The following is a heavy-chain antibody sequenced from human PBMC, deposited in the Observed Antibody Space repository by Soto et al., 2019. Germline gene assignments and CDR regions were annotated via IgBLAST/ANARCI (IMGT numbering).Heavy chain of an antibody. CDR3: AGYYYDSSGYYPPFDY. D-gene: IGHD3-22*01. Sequence: QVQLVQSGAEVQKPGSSVKVSCKASGGTFSSYAISWVRQAPGQGLEWMGGIIPIFGSANYAQKFQGRVTITADKSTSTAYMELSSLRSEDTAVYYCAGYYYDSSGYYPPFDYWGQGTLVTVSS. V-gene: IGHV1-69*06. CDR2: IIPIFGSA. J-gene: IGHJ4*02. CDR1: GGTFSSYA.